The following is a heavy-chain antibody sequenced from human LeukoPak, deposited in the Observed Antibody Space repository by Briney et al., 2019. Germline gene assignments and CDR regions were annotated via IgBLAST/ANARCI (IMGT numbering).Heavy chain of an antibody. V-gene: IGHV3-7*01. CDR2: IKQDGSKK. CDR1: GFPFSSYW. J-gene: IGHJ4*02. Sequence: PGGSLRLSCVASGFPFSSYWMTWVRQAPGKGLEWVANIKQDGSKKSYVDSVKGRFTISRDNAKNSLYLQMNSLRDEDTAVYYCARNRVKWVLGQLLPIERWTFDYWGQGTLVTVSS. CDR3: ARNRVKWVLGQLLPIERWTFDY. D-gene: IGHD2-15*01.